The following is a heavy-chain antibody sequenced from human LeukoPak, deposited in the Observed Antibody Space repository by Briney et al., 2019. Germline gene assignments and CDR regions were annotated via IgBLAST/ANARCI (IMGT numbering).Heavy chain of an antibody. CDR1: GYSISSGYY. J-gene: IGHJ6*03. Sequence: PSETLSLTCTVSGYSISSGYYWGWIRQPPGKGLEWIGSIYHSGSTYYNPSLKSRVAISVDTSKNQFSLKLSSVTAADTAVYYCASPAMAFIDQGRYNYYYYMDVWGKGTTVTVSS. CDR2: IYHSGST. CDR3: ASPAMAFIDQGRYNYYYYMDV. D-gene: IGHD5-18*01. V-gene: IGHV4-38-2*02.